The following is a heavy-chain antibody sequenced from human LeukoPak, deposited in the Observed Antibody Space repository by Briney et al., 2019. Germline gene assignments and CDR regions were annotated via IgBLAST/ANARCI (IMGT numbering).Heavy chain of an antibody. CDR3: ARDSGTGVDTAMADAFDI. CDR1: GFTFSDYY. CDR2: ISSSGSTI. D-gene: IGHD5-18*01. Sequence: GGSLRLSCAASGFTFSDYYMSWIRQAPGKGLEWVSYISSSGSTIYYADSVKGRFTISRDNAKNSLYLQMNSLRAEDTAVYYCARDSGTGVDTAMADAFDIWGQGTMATVSS. J-gene: IGHJ3*02. V-gene: IGHV3-11*01.